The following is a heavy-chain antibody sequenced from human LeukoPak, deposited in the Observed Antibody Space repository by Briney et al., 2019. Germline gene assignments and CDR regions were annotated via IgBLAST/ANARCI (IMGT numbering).Heavy chain of an antibody. D-gene: IGHD2-15*01. J-gene: IGHJ4*02. V-gene: IGHV4-59*08. CDR3: ARGGAPTQI. CDR2: IYSSGST. CDR1: GGSITNYD. Sequence: SETLSPTCTVSGGSITNYDWHWIRQPPGKGLEWIGIIYSSGSTDYNPSLKSRLTISVHTSKNQCSLNLNSVTAADTAVYYCARGGAPTQIWGQGTLVTVSS.